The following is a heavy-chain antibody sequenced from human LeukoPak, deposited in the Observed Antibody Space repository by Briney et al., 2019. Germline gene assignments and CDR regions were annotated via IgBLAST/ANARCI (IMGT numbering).Heavy chain of an antibody. J-gene: IGHJ4*02. CDR1: GGTFSSYA. CDR3: ARDQTATKSYYHDSSGYHDY. V-gene: IGHV1-69*13. D-gene: IGHD3-22*01. CDR2: IIPIFGTA. Sequence: SVKVSCKASGGTFSSYAISWVRQAPGQGLEWMGGIIPIFGTANYAQKFQGRVTITADESTSTAYMELSSLRSEDTAVYYCARDQTATKSYYHDSSGYHDYWGQGTLVTVSS.